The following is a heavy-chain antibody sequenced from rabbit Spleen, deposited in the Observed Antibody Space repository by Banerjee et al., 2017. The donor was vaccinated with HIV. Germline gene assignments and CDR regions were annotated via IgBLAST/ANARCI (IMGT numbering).Heavy chain of an antibody. CDR3: ARNYVNTFDP. V-gene: IGHV1S45*01. J-gene: IGHJ2*01. CDR1: GFDFSSYYM. Sequence: QEQLKESGGGLVQPGGSLKLSCKASGFDFSSYYMSWVRQAPGKGLEWIACIYSSSSGSTAYASWARGRFTITKTSSTTVTLQMTSLTAADTATYFCARNYVNTFDPWGPGTLVTVS. CDR2: IYSSSSGST. D-gene: IGHD1-1*01.